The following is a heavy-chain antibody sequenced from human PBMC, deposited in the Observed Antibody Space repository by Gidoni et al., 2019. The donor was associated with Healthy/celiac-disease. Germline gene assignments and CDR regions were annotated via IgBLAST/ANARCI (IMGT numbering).Heavy chain of an antibody. CDR3: ARKTSTYYTMVRGVMNAFDI. CDR2: IYYSGST. Sequence: VSGGSISSSSYYCGWIRQPPGKGLEWMGRIYYSGSTYYNPSLKSRVTISVDTSKNPFYLKLSSVTAADTAVYYCARKTSTYYTMVRGVMNAFDIWGQGTMVTVSS. CDR1: GGSISSSSYY. D-gene: IGHD3-10*01. V-gene: IGHV4-39*01. J-gene: IGHJ3*02.